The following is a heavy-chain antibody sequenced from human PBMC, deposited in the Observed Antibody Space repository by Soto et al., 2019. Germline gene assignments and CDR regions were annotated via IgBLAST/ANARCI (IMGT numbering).Heavy chain of an antibody. CDR3: AKETCSNGGYYDY. J-gene: IGHJ4*02. CDR1: GFTFSSYG. Sequence: HPGGSLRLSCAASGFTFSSYGMHWVRQAPGKGLEWVAVIWYDGSNKYYADSVKGRFTISRDNSKNTLYLQMNSLRAEDAAVYYCAKETCSNGGYYDYWGQGNLVTVSA. D-gene: IGHD3-22*01. V-gene: IGHV3-33*06. CDR2: IWYDGSNK.